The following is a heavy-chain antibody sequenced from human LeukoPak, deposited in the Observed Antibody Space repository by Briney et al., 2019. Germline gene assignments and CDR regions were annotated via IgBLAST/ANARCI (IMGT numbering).Heavy chain of an antibody. Sequence: GGSKRLSCAASGFIFSSYEMKWVRQARGKGLERVSYISTSANTIYYSDSVKGRFTISRDNAKSSLYLEMSSLRAEDTAVYYCARSFDFWGQGALVTVSS. CDR3: ARSFDF. J-gene: IGHJ4*02. CDR2: ISTSANTI. CDR1: GFIFSSYE. V-gene: IGHV3-48*03.